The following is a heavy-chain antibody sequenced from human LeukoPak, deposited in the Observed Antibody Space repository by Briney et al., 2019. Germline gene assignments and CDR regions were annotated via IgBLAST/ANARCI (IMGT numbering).Heavy chain of an antibody. V-gene: IGHV3-23*01. J-gene: IGHJ5*02. Sequence: GGSLRLSCAASGFPFNEYAMRWVRQAPGKGLEWVSSINCIGGSTYYAYSVKGRFTISRDNSKNTLYLQMNSLRAEDTAVYYCAKMYYYDSSGYFRDNWFDPWGQGTLVTVSS. D-gene: IGHD3-22*01. CDR3: AKMYYYDSSGYFRDNWFDP. CDR1: GFPFNEYA. CDR2: INCIGGST.